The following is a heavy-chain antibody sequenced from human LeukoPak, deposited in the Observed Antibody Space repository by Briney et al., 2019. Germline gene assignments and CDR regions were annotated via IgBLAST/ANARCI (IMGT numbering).Heavy chain of an antibody. D-gene: IGHD3-22*01. J-gene: IGHJ3*02. CDR3: ARESYYDSSGYSHDAFDI. Sequence: SETLSLTCAVYGGSFSSYYWAWIRQPPGKGLEWIGSIYYSGNTYYKSSLKSRVTIAVDTSKNQFSLKLNSVTAADTAVYYCARESYYDSSGYSHDAFDIWGQGTMVTVSS. V-gene: IGHV4-39*07. CDR2: IYYSGNT. CDR1: GGSFSSYY.